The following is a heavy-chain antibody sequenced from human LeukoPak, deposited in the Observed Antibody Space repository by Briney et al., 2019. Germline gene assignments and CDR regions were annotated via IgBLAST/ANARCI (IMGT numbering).Heavy chain of an antibody. CDR2: IKGGGGDP. D-gene: IGHD2-21*02. V-gene: IGHV3-23*01. Sequence: PGGSLRLSCAASGFTFSTYAMGWVRQAPGEGLEWLSSIKGGGGDPFYADSVRGRFTISRDKSKNTLYLQLNSLRAEDTAVYFCAQGAHDFNPFYYWGQGTLVTVSS. J-gene: IGHJ4*02. CDR3: AQGAHDFNPFYY. CDR1: GFTFSTYA.